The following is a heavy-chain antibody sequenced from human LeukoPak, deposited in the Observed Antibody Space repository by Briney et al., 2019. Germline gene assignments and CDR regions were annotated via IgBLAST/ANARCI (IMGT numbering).Heavy chain of an antibody. V-gene: IGHV3-23*01. CDR2: ISGCGGST. J-gene: IGHJ4*02. D-gene: IGHD3-10*01. Sequence: QPGGSLRLSCAASAFTFSSYAMSWVRQAPGKGLEWVSAISGCGGSTFYADSVKGRFTISRDRSKNTLYLQMNSLRAEDTAVYYCAKGLALWFGELFDYWGQGTLVTVSS. CDR1: AFTFSSYA. CDR3: AKGLALWFGELFDY.